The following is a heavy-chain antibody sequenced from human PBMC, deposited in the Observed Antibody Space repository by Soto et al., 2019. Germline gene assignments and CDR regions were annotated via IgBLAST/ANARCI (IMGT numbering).Heavy chain of an antibody. Sequence: PLETLSLTCAVSGGSISSGGYSWSWIRQPPGKGLEWIGYIYHSGSTYYNPSLKSRVTISVDRSKNQFSLKLSSVTAADTAVYYCARARWLQLLYFDYWGQGTLVTVSS. CDR2: IYHSGST. V-gene: IGHV4-30-2*01. CDR3: ARARWLQLLYFDY. CDR1: GGSISSGGYS. J-gene: IGHJ4*02. D-gene: IGHD5-12*01.